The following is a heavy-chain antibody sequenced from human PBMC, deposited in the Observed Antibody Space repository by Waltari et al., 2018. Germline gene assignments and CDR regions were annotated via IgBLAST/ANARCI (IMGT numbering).Heavy chain of an antibody. V-gene: IGHV3-23*01. CDR2: ISGSGENT. Sequence: EVQLLEVGGGLAQPGGSLRLSCVVPGLSFDLYGMAWIRQAPGKGLEWVSVISGSGENTYYGDSVKGRFIISRDNSKNTLYLQMNSLKDEDTAVYFCANKQADAGLCFQHWGRGTLVTVSS. J-gene: IGHJ1*01. CDR1: GLSFDLYG. CDR3: ANKQADAGLCFQH. D-gene: IGHD2-2*01.